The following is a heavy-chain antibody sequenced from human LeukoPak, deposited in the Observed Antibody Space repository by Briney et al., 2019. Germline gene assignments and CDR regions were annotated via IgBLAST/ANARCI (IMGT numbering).Heavy chain of an antibody. V-gene: IGHV1-2*02. CDR2: INPRDGGT. Sequence: ASVKVSCKGSGYTFTDYYLHWVRQAPGQGLEWVGYINPRDGGTSSPQNFRGRVTMTTDASSSTAYMELSRLTSDGTAIYYCAREGNGLLSKDLDYWGQGTLVTVSS. CDR1: GYTFTDYY. CDR3: AREGNGLLSKDLDY. D-gene: IGHD2-15*01. J-gene: IGHJ4*02.